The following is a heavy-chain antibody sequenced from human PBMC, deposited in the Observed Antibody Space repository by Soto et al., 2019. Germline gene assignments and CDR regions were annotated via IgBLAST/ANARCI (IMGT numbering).Heavy chain of an antibody. CDR2: MNPNSGNT. Sequence: QVQLVQSGAEVKKPGASVKVSCKASGYTFTSYDINWVRQATGQGLEWMGWMNPNSGNTGYAQKFQGRVTMTRNTSLSTAYMELSSLRSEDTAVYYCARGNYDYVWGSYRPNYWGQGTLVTVSS. CDR1: GYTFTSYD. V-gene: IGHV1-8*01. J-gene: IGHJ4*02. CDR3: ARGNYDYVWGSYRPNY. D-gene: IGHD3-16*02.